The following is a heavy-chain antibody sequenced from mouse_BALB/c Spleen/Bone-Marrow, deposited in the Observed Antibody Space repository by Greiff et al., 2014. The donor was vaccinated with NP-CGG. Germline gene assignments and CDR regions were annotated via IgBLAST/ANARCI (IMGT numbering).Heavy chain of an antibody. CDR1: GFDFSRYW. Sequence: DVQLQESGGGLVQPGGSLKLSCAASGFDFSRYWMSWVRQAPGKGLEWIGEINPNSRTINYAPSLKDKFIISRDNAKNTLYLQMSKVRSEDTALYYCALLDYYGYFDVWGAGTTVAVSS. J-gene: IGHJ1*01. CDR2: INPNSRTI. CDR3: ALLDYYGYFDV. D-gene: IGHD2-4*01. V-gene: IGHV4-1*02.